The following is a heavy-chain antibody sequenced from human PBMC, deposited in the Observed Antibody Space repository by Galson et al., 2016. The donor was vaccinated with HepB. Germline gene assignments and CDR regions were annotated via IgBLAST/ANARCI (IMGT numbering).Heavy chain of an antibody. Sequence: SLRLSCAASGFSFSDSAMHWVRQASGKGLEWVGRIRSKANTYATAYAASVKGRFTISRDDGKNTGYLQMNSLKTDDTAVYYCTRRRTSDGKGDTVGNWGQGTLVTVSS. D-gene: IGHD4-17*01. V-gene: IGHV3-73*01. CDR2: IRSKANTYAT. CDR1: GFSFSDSA. J-gene: IGHJ4*02. CDR3: TRRRTSDGKGDTVGN.